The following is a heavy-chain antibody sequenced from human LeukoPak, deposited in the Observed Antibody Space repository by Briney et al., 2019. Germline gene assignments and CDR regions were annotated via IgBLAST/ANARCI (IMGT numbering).Heavy chain of an antibody. CDR2: IYYSGST. Sequence: SETLSLTCTVSGGSISSYYWSWIRQPPGKGLEWIGYIYYSGSTNYNPSLKSRVTISVDTSKTQFSLKLSSVTAADTAVYYCAREQWLVGGYDYWGQGTLATVSS. V-gene: IGHV4-59*01. CDR1: GGSISSYY. CDR3: AREQWLVGGYDY. D-gene: IGHD6-19*01. J-gene: IGHJ4*02.